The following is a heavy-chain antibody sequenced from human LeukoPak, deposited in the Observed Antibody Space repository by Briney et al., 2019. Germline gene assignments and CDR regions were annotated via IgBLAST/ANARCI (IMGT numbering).Heavy chain of an antibody. D-gene: IGHD3-22*01. CDR2: ISSSSSTI. CDR1: GFIFSSYS. Sequence: GGSLRLSCAASGFIFSSYSMDWDRQAPGKGLEWVSYISSSSSTIYYADSVKGRFTISRDNAKNSLYLQVNSLRAEDTAVYYCVRDHHRRLYDSQARDTFDIWGQGTMVTVSS. J-gene: IGHJ3*02. V-gene: IGHV3-48*01. CDR3: VRDHHRRLYDSQARDTFDI.